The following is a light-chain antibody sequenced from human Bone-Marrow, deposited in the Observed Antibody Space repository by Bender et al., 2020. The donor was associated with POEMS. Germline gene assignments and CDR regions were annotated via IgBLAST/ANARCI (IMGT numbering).Light chain of an antibody. Sequence: QSALTQPASVSGSPGQSITISCTGTSSDVGRYDYVSWYQQHPGKAPKLMSYGVSKRPSGVPDRFSGGKSGNTASLTVSGLQAEDEADYYCSSCAASNHLIFGGGTKLTVL. V-gene: IGLV2-8*01. J-gene: IGLJ2*01. CDR3: SSCAASNHLI. CDR1: SSDVGRYDY. CDR2: GVS.